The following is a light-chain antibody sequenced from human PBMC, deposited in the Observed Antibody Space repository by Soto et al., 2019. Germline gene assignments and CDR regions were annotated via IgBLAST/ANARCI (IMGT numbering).Light chain of an antibody. V-gene: IGKV3-20*01. CDR1: QSVSSSY. J-gene: IGKJ2*01. CDR2: GAS. CDR3: QQYGSSPYT. Sequence: EIVLTQSPGTLSLSPGERATLSCRASQSVSSSYLAWYQQKAGQAPRLLIYGASSRATGIPDRFSGSGSGTDFTLTISSLEPEDLAVYYCQQYGSSPYTFGQGTKVDIK.